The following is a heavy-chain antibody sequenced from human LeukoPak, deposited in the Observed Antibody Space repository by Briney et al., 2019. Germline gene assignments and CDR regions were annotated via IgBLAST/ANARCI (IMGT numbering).Heavy chain of an antibody. Sequence: SETLSLTCAVYGGSFSGYYWSWIRQPPGKGLEWIGEINQSGSTNYNPSLKSRVTISVETSKNQFSLKLSSVTAADTAMYYCARGRFLEWLLPFDYWGQGTLVTVSS. CDR3: ARGRFLEWLLPFDY. J-gene: IGHJ4*02. D-gene: IGHD3-3*01. V-gene: IGHV4-34*01. CDR1: GGSFSGYY. CDR2: INQSGST.